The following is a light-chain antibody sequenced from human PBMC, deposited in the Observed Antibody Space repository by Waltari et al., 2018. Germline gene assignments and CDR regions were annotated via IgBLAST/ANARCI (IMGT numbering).Light chain of an antibody. CDR1: QFISNC. J-gene: IGKJ4*01. CDR3: QQANSFPLT. CDR2: NAS. Sequence: IQMTQSPSPLSASVGDRVTSTCRASQFISNCLAWYQHQPGKVPKLLIYNASKLKSGVPSRFSGSGSGTEFTLTIASLQPDDFATYYCQQANSFPLTFGGGTKVEIK. V-gene: IGKV1-5*01.